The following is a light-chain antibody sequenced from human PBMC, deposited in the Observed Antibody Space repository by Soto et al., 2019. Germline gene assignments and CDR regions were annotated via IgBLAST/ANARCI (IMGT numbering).Light chain of an antibody. CDR2: GAS. CDR3: QQYGSAPPYT. CDR1: QSVSSNY. Sequence: EIVLTQSPGTLSLSPGEGATLSCRASQSVSSNYLAWYQQKPGQAPRLLIFGASSRASDIPDRFSGSGSGTDFTRTIRILEPEDFAVYYCQQYGSAPPYTFGQGTKLEIK. V-gene: IGKV3-20*01. J-gene: IGKJ2*01.